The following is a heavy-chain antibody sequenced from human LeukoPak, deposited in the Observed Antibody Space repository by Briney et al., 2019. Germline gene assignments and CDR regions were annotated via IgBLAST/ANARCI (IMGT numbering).Heavy chain of an antibody. Sequence: GGSLRLSCAASGFTFSNAWLGWVRQAPGKGLEWVALIKSGGATDYAAPVKGRFTISRDDSQNTVYLQMNSLKTEDTALYYCTGDQLGASDGIDYWGQGTLVTVSS. CDR2: IKSGGAT. CDR1: GFTFSNAW. V-gene: IGHV3-15*01. J-gene: IGHJ4*02. CDR3: TGDQLGASDGIDY. D-gene: IGHD3-10*01.